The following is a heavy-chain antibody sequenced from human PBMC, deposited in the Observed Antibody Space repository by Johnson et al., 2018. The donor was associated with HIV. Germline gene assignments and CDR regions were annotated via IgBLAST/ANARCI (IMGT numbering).Heavy chain of an antibody. V-gene: IGHV3-30*02. J-gene: IGHJ3*02. Sequence: QVQLVESGGGVVQPGGSLRLSCAASGFTFSSYGMHWVRQAPGKGLEWVTFIQYEGSNKYYADSVKGRFTISRDNSKNTLYLHMNSLRAEDTAVYYCAKDVNEWVAWIQLWSPAFDIWGQGTMVTVSS. CDR1: GFTFSSYG. CDR2: IQYEGSNK. CDR3: AKDVNEWVAWIQLWSPAFDI. D-gene: IGHD5-18*01.